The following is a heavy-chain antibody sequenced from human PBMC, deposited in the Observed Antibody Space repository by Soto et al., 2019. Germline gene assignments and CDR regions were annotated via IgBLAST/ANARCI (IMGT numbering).Heavy chain of an antibody. D-gene: IGHD3-3*01. V-gene: IGHV1-69*01. J-gene: IGHJ6*02. Sequence: QVQLVQSGAEVKKPGSSVKVSCKASGGTFSSYAISWVRQAPGQGLEWMGGIIPIFGTANYAQKFQGRVTRTADESTCISYMEMSRLQYEDTAVYYCARVMVWFTIFGVVMGEYYCYDSMDVWGQGTTVTVSS. CDR1: GGTFSSYA. CDR2: IIPIFGTA. CDR3: ARVMVWFTIFGVVMGEYYCYDSMDV.